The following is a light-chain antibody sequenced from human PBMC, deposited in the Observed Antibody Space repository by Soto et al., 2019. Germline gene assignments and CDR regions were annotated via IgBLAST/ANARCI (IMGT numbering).Light chain of an antibody. CDR3: QQTYRFPWT. CDR1: QNISDY. J-gene: IGKJ1*01. CDR2: ATT. V-gene: IGKV1-39*01. Sequence: DIQMTQSPSSLSASVGDRVTTTCRASQNISDYLNWYQLVPGRAPKLLIYATTDLKGGVPARFSGSGSGTEFTLTISSLQPEDFAVYLCQQTYRFPWTFGQGTTV.